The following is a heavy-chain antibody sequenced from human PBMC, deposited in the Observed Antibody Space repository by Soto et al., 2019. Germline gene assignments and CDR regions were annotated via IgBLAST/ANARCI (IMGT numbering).Heavy chain of an antibody. D-gene: IGHD4-17*01. Sequence: QVQLVDSGGGVVQPGRSLRLSCAASGFTFGSYAMHWVRQAPGKGLEWVSLISYDGSDKYYADSVKGRFTISRVNSKNTLYLQMNSLRTEDTAVYYCARDWLYGDYVVDYWGQGTLVTVSS. J-gene: IGHJ4*02. CDR1: GFTFGSYA. V-gene: IGHV3-30-3*01. CDR3: ARDWLYGDYVVDY. CDR2: ISYDGSDK.